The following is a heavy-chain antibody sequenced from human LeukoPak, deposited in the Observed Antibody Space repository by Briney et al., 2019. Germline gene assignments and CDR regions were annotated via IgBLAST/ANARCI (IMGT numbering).Heavy chain of an antibody. D-gene: IGHD1-14*01. Sequence: SETLSLTXAVSGYSISSGYYWGWIRQPPGKGLEWIGSIYHSGSTYYNPSLKSRVAISVDTSKNQFSLKLSSVTAADTAVYYCARHSRGSKTDFDYWGQGTLVTVSS. J-gene: IGHJ4*02. CDR2: IYHSGST. CDR1: GYSISSGYY. CDR3: ARHSRGSKTDFDY. V-gene: IGHV4-38-2*01.